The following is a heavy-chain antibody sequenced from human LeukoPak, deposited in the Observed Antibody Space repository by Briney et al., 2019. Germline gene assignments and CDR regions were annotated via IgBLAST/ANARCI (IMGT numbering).Heavy chain of an antibody. CDR3: ARVDIVAGPAFDI. V-gene: IGHV3-7*01. Sequence: GGSLRLSCVASGFPFSSYWMTWVRQAPGKGLEWVANIKQDGSKKSYVDSVKGRFTISRDNAKNSLYLQMNSLRAEDTAVYYCARVDIVAGPAFDIWGQGTMVTVSS. CDR2: IKQDGSKK. J-gene: IGHJ3*02. D-gene: IGHD2-21*01. CDR1: GFPFSSYW.